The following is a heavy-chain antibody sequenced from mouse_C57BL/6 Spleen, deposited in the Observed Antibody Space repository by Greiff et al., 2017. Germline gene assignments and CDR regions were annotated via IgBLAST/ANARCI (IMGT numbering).Heavy chain of an antibody. V-gene: IGHV5-17*01. J-gene: IGHJ4*01. CDR1: GFTFSDYG. CDR3: AKLDYYAMDY. Sequence: EVKVVESGGGLVKPGGSLKLSCAASGFTFSDYGMHWVRQAPEKGLEWVAYISSGSSTIYYADTVKGRFTISRDNAKNTLFLQMTSLRSEDTAMYYCAKLDYYAMDYWGQGTSVTGSS. CDR2: ISSGSSTI.